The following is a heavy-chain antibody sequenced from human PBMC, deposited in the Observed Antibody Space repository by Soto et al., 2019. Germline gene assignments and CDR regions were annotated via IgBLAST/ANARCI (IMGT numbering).Heavy chain of an antibody. CDR3: ARLDARRARPFDYYYYGMDV. V-gene: IGHV1-69*13. Sequence: VASVKVSCKASGGTFSSYAISWVRQAPGQGLEWMGGIIPIFGTANYAQKFQGRVTITADESTSTAYMELSSLRSEDTAVYYCARLDARRARPFDYYYYGMDVWGQGTTVTVSS. J-gene: IGHJ6*02. CDR2: IIPIFGTA. CDR1: GGTFSSYA. D-gene: IGHD3-9*01.